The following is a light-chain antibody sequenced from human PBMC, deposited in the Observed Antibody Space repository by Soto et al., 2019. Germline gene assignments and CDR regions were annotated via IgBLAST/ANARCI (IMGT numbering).Light chain of an antibody. CDR3: SSYTSSSTDYV. CDR2: DVS. V-gene: IGLV2-14*01. CDR1: SSDIGGYYY. Sequence: QCVRTQPASGSGSHGEGSTISCTGTSSDIGGYYYVSWYQQHPGKAPKLMIYDVSNRPSGVSNRFSGPKSGNTASLTISGLQAEDEADYYCSSYTSSSTDYVFGTGTKVTVL. J-gene: IGLJ1*01.